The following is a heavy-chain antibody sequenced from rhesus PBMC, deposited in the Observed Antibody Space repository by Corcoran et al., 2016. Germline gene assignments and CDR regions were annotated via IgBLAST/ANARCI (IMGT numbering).Heavy chain of an antibody. CDR1: GFSLSTSGMG. CDR3: ARVYCSSTYCSSYYFDY. D-gene: IGHD2-15*01. J-gene: IGHJ4*01. CDR2: SYWDDDK. V-gene: IGHV2S1*01. Sequence: QVTLKESGPALVTPTQTLTLTCTFSGFSLSTSGMGVGWIRQPPGTALEWLASSYWDDDKYYSTSLKSRLTISKDTSKNQVVLTMTNMDPVDTATYYCARVYCSSTYCSSYYFDYWGQGVLVTVSS.